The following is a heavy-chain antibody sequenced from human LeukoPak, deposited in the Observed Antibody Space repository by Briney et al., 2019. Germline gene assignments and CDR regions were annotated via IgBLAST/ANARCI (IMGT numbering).Heavy chain of an antibody. Sequence: PSETLSLTCAVYGGSFSGYYWSWIRQPPGKGLEWIGEINHSGSTNYNPSLKSRVVISVDTSKNQFSLKLSSVTAADTAVYYCARGALSDAFDIWGQGTMVTVSS. CDR1: GGSFSGYY. V-gene: IGHV4-34*01. J-gene: IGHJ3*02. CDR2: INHSGST. CDR3: ARGALSDAFDI.